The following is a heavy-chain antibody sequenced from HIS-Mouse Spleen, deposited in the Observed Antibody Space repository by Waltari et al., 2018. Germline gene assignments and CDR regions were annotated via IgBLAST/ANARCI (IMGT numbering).Heavy chain of an antibody. J-gene: IGHJ2*01. D-gene: IGHD6-13*01. CDR1: GASISSSSYY. CDR3: AREIPYSSSWYDWYFDL. V-gene: IGHV4-39*07. CDR2: IYYSGST. Sequence: QLQLQESGPGLVKPSETLSLTCPVPGASISSSSYYCGWIRQPPGKGLEWIGSIYYSGSTYYNPYLKSRVTISVDTSKNQFSLKLSSVTAADTAVYYCAREIPYSSSWYDWYFDLWGRGTLVTVSS.